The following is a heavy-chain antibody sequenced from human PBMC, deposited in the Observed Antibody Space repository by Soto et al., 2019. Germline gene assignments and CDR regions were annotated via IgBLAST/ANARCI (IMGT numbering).Heavy chain of an antibody. CDR3: TRGPRPISTGTGAY. V-gene: IGHV3-74*01. CDR1: GFIFKMYW. D-gene: IGHD3-10*01. Sequence: GGSLRLSCAASGFIFKMYWMHWVRQSPGKGLVWISRIYNDGTYSDYADSVRGRFTISGDNVNDTLYLQMNNLRAEDSGLYYCTRGPRPISTGTGAYWGQGTQVTVSS. CDR2: IYNDGTYS. J-gene: IGHJ4*02.